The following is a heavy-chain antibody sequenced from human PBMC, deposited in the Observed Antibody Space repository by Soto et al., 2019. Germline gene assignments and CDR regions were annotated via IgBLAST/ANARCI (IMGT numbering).Heavy chain of an antibody. CDR3: ARGARNDYYFDC. D-gene: IGHD1-1*01. CDR1: GFTFSNYW. V-gene: IGHV3-74*01. CDR2: INGDGSST. J-gene: IGHJ4*01. Sequence: EVQLVESGGGLVQPGGSLRLSCVASGFTFSNYWIHWVRQAPGKGLVWVSRINGDGSSTNYADSVKGQFTISRDNAKNTVYLQMNSLRVEDTAVYYCARGARNDYYFDCWGHLTLFTVAS.